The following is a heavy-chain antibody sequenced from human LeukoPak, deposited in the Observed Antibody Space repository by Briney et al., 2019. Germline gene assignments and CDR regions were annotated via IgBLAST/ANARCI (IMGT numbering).Heavy chain of an antibody. D-gene: IGHD2-21*02. CDR3: AKDEGSSVTGGYYFDS. V-gene: IGHV3-23*01. CDR1: GLTFSNYS. Sequence: WGSLRLSCAASGLTFSNYSMSWVRQAPGKGLEWIAAIGASGAGTYYADSVRGRFTISKDKSKNTLFLQMDTLRAEETAIYYCAKDEGSSVTGGYYFDSWGQGTLVTVSS. CDR2: IGASGAGT. J-gene: IGHJ4*02.